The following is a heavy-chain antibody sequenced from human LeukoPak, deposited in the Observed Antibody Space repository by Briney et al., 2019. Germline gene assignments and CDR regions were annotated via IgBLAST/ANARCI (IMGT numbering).Heavy chain of an antibody. CDR2: IWHDGSNK. Sequence: GGSLRLSCAASGLTFNIHGMHWVRRAPGKGLEWVAIIWHDGSNKYYTDSVKGRFTISRDNSENTVYLQMNSLRAEDTAVYYCARNNWNSRTQRWFYFDNWGQGTLVTVSS. CDR1: GLTFNIHG. J-gene: IGHJ4*02. V-gene: IGHV3-33*01. CDR3: ARNNWNSRTQRWFYFDN. D-gene: IGHD1-1*01.